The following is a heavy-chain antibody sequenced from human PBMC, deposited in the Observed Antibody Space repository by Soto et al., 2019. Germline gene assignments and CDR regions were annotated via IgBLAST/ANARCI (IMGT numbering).Heavy chain of an antibody. CDR1: GFTFSSYG. CDR3: ASSIAAAVTGAFDI. CDR2: IWYDGSNK. V-gene: IGHV3-33*01. D-gene: IGHD6-13*01. Sequence: GGSLRLSCAASGFTFSSYGMHWVRQAPGKGLEWVAVIWYDGSNKYYADSVKGRFTIPRDNSKNTLYLQMNSLRAEDTAVYYCASSIAAAVTGAFDIWGQGTMVTVSS. J-gene: IGHJ3*02.